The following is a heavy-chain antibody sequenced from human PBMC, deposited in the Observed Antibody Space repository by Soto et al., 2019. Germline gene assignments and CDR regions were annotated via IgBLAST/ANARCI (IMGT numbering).Heavy chain of an antibody. CDR1: GFTFSSYA. Sequence: LRLSCAASGFTFSSYAMSWVRQAPGKGLEWVADISGDGGRKYYADSVKGRFTISRDNSKNTLYLQMNSLRAEDTAVYYCARDSSRVPGTAANHWGQGTLVTVSS. V-gene: IGHV3-23*01. CDR3: ARDSSRVPGTAANH. CDR2: ISGDGGRK. J-gene: IGHJ5*02. D-gene: IGHD6-13*01.